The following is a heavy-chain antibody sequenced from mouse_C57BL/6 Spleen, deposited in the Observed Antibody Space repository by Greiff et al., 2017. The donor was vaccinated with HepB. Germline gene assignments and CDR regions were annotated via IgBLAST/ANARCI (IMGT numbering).Heavy chain of an antibody. J-gene: IGHJ2*01. V-gene: IGHV10-1*01. D-gene: IGHD1-1*01. Sequence: EVQRVESGGGLVQPKGSLKLSCAASGFSFNTYAMNWVRQAPGKGLEWVARIRSKSNNYATYYADSVKDRFTISRDDSESMLYLQMNNLKTEDTAMYYCVRQGGPFIDTAFDYWGQGTTLTVSS. CDR3: VRQGGPFIDTAFDY. CDR1: GFSFNTYA. CDR2: IRSKSNNYAT.